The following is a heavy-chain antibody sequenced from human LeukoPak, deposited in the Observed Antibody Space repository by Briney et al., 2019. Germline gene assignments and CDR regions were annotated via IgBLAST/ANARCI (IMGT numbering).Heavy chain of an antibody. Sequence: PGRSLRLSCAASGFTFDDYAMHWVRHAPGKGLEWVSGISWNSGSIGYADSVKGRFTISRDNAKNSLYLQMNSLRAEDTALYYCAKDKGSGWYGSFDYWGQGTLVTVSS. CDR1: GFTFDDYA. V-gene: IGHV3-9*01. D-gene: IGHD6-19*01. CDR3: AKDKGSGWYGSFDY. CDR2: ISWNSGSI. J-gene: IGHJ4*02.